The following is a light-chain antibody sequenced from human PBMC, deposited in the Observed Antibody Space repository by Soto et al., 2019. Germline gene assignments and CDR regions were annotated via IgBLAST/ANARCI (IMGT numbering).Light chain of an antibody. J-gene: IGLJ1*01. CDR1: SSDVGGYNY. CDR3: SSYTSSITYV. CDR2: EVS. V-gene: IGLV2-14*01. Sequence: QSVLTQPASVSGSPGQSITISCTGTSSDVGGYNYVSWYQPHPGKAPKLMIYEVSNRPSGVSNRFSGSKSGNTASLTISGLQAEDEADYYCSSYTSSITYVFGTGTKVTVL.